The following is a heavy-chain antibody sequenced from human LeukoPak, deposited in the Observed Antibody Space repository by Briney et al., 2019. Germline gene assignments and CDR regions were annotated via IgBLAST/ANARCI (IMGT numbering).Heavy chain of an antibody. Sequence: GAPLQISCEGAGSSFSSYWIGWVRPLPGKGLEWMGIIYPGDSDTRYSPSFQGQVTISADKSISTAYLQWSSLKASDTAMYYCARAGGMDVWGQGTTVTVSS. CDR1: GSSFSSYW. V-gene: IGHV5-51*01. CDR3: ARAGGMDV. J-gene: IGHJ6*02. CDR2: IYPGDSDT.